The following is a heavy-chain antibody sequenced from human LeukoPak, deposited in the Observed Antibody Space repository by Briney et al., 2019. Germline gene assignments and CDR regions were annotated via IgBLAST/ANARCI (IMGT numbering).Heavy chain of an antibody. Sequence: SVKVSCKASGGTFSSYAISWVRQAPGQGLEWMGGIIPIFGTANYAQKFQGRVTITAYKSTSTAYMELSSLRSEDTAVYYCAREGQWLVKGWFDSWGQGTLVTVSS. V-gene: IGHV1-69*06. J-gene: IGHJ5*01. D-gene: IGHD6-19*01. CDR1: GGTFSSYA. CDR3: AREGQWLVKGWFDS. CDR2: IIPIFGTA.